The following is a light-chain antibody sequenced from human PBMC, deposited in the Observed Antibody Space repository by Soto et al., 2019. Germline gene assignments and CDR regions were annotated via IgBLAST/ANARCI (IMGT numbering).Light chain of an antibody. Sequence: DNQRIKSVRNMAGSGGGVDIGTRLASQTISSWLAWYQQKPGKVPKLLIYKASTLKSGVPSRFSGSGYETEYDLAMRTLQPDDSATPNYQHYSTYAEPFSQGSKVDIK. V-gene: IGKV1-5*03. J-gene: IGKJ1*01. CDR1: QTISSW. CDR2: KAS. CDR3: QHYSTYAEP.